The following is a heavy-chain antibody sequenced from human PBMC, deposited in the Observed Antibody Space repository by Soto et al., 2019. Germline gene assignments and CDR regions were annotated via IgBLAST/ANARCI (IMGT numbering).Heavy chain of an antibody. J-gene: IGHJ4*02. D-gene: IGHD3-3*01. V-gene: IGHV3-30*18. CDR1: GFTFSTYG. CDR3: AKGFSYSGIDY. Sequence: QVQLVESGGGVVQPGRSLRLSCAASGFTFSTYGMHWVRQAPGKGLEWVAVISYDGSNKYYADSVKGRFTISRDNSKNTLYLQRSSRRAEDTGVYYCAKGFSYSGIDYWGQGTLVTVSS. CDR2: ISYDGSNK.